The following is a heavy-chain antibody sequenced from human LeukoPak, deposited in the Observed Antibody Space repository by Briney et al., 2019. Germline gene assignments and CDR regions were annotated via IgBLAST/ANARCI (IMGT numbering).Heavy chain of an antibody. CDR2: ISYDGSNK. V-gene: IGHV3-30*18. CDR3: AKGNYFDY. CDR1: GFTFSSYG. Sequence: GRSLRLSCAASGFTFSSYGMHWVRQAPGKGLERVAVISYDGSNKYYADSVKGRFTISRDNSKNTLYLQMNSLRAEDTAVYYCAKGNYFDYWGQGTLVTVSS. J-gene: IGHJ4*02.